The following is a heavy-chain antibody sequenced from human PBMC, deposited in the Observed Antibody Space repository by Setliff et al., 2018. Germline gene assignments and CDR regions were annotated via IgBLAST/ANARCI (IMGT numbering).Heavy chain of an antibody. Sequence: ASVKVSCKCSGYTFSTYAIIWMRQAPGQGLEWMGWINTNTGNPSYAQGFTGRFVFSLDTSVSTAYLQISSLKAEDTAIYYCARGSRFGTIVYRGDYYLDVWGKGTTVTVSS. CDR2: INTNTGNP. V-gene: IGHV7-4-1*02. CDR3: ARGSRFGTIVYRGDYYLDV. J-gene: IGHJ6*03. D-gene: IGHD3-10*01. CDR1: GYTFSTYA.